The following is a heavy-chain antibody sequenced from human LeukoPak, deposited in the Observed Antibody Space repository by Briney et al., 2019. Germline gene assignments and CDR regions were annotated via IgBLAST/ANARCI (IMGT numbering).Heavy chain of an antibody. D-gene: IGHD6-13*01. V-gene: IGHV1-2*02. CDR3: ARDLAGMAYYMDV. Sequence: ASVKVSCKASGYTFTGYYMHWVRQAPGQGLEWMGWINPNSGGTNYAQKFQGRVTMTRDTSISTAYMELSRLRSDDTAVYYCARDLAGMAYYMDVWDKGTTVTVSS. CDR1: GYTFTGYY. J-gene: IGHJ6*03. CDR2: INPNSGGT.